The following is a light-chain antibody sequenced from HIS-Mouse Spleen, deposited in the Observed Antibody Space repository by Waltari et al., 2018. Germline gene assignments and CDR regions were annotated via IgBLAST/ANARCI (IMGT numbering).Light chain of an antibody. J-gene: IGKJ1*01. Sequence: DIQLTQSPSFLSASVGDRVTITCRASQGISSYLAWYQQKPGKAPKLLIYAASPLQSGVPSRFSGSGSGTEFTLTISSLQPEYFATYYCQQLNSYPPTFGQGTKVEIK. CDR2: AAS. V-gene: IGKV1-9*01. CDR3: QQLNSYPPT. CDR1: QGISSY.